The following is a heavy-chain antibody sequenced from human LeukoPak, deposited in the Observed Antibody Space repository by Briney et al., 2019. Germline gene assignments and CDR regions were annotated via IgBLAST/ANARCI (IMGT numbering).Heavy chain of an antibody. V-gene: IGHV3-23*01. D-gene: IGHD3-10*01. J-gene: IGHJ4*02. CDR2: IGGTGGNT. CDR1: GFPFTSYA. Sequence: GGSLRLSCAASGFPFTSYAMSWVRQAPGKGLEWVSSIGGTGGNTYYADSAKGRFTISRDNSKNTLYLQMNSLRAEDTAVYYCAKYRGFGDSYDCWGQGTLVTVSS. CDR3: AKYRGFGDSYDC.